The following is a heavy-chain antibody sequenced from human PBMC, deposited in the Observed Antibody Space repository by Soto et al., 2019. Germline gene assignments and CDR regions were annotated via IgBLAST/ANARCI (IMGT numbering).Heavy chain of an antibody. V-gene: IGHV3-74*01. CDR1: GFTFSSYW. D-gene: IGHD6-19*01. Sequence: GGSLRLSCAASGFTFSSYWMHWVRQAPGKGLVWVSRINSDGSSTSYADSVKGRFTISRDNAKNTLYLQMNSLRAEDTAVYYCARVRDKGSGPWLVLSYYYYMDVWGKGTTVTVSS. CDR3: ARVRDKGSGPWLVLSYYYYMDV. CDR2: INSDGSST. J-gene: IGHJ6*03.